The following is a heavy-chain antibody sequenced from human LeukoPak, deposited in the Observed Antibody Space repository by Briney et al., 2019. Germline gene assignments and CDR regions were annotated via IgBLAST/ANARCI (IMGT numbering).Heavy chain of an antibody. CDR2: VPVIGDAT. D-gene: IGHD1-26*01. V-gene: IGHV3-23*01. Sequence: GGSLRLSCAASGFTFRTYAMSWVRQAPGKGLEWVSAVPVIGDATYYADSVKGRFTISRDNSKNTLYLQMNSLRVEDTAVYYCARVVILGAGFDALDIWGQGTMVTVSS. J-gene: IGHJ3*02. CDR1: GFTFRTYA. CDR3: ARVVILGAGFDALDI.